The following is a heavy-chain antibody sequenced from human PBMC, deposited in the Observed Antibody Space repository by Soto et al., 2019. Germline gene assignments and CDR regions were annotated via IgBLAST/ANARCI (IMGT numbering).Heavy chain of an antibody. CDR3: AKDKSGLYYFDY. J-gene: IGHJ4*02. CDR2: ISWNSGSI. Sequence: LRLSCAASGFTFDDYAMHWVRQAPGKGLEWVSGISWNSGSIGYADSVKGRFTISRDNAKNSLYLQMNSLRAEDTALYYCAKDKSGLYYFDYWGQGTLVTVSS. CDR1: GFTFDDYA. V-gene: IGHV3-9*01.